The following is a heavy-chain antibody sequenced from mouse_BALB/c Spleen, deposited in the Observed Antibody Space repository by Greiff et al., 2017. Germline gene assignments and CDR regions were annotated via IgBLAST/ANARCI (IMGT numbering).Heavy chain of an antibody. D-gene: IGHD2-4*01. Sequence: EVQLQQSGPELVKPGASVKMSCKASGYTFTSYVMHWVKQKPGQGLEWIGYINTYNDGTKYNEKFKGKATLTSDKSSSTAYMELSSLTAEDSAVYCCAREGYYDEGSFDYWGQGTLVTVSA. CDR1: GYTFTSYV. J-gene: IGHJ3*01. V-gene: IGHV1-14*01. CDR3: AREGYYDEGSFDY. CDR2: INTYNDGT.